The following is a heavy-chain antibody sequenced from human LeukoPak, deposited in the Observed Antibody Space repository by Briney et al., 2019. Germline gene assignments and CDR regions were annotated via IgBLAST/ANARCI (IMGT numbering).Heavy chain of an antibody. J-gene: IGHJ6*02. D-gene: IGHD3-22*01. CDR1: GGTFSSYA. V-gene: IGHV1-69*04. Sequence: ASVKVSCKASGGTFSSYAISWVRQAPGQGLEWMGRIIPILGIANYAQKFQGRVTITADKSTSTAYMELSSLRSEDTAVYYCASGYCDSSGCPYYYGMDVWGQGTTVTVSS. CDR3: ASGYCDSSGCPYYYGMDV. CDR2: IIPILGIA.